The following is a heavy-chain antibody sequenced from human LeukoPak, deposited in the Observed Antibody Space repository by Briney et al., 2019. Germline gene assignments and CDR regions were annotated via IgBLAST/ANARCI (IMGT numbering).Heavy chain of an antibody. Sequence: GGSLRLSCAASGFTFSSYAMHWVRQAPGKGLEWVSGISWNSGSIGYADSVKGRFTISRDNAKNSLYLQMNSLRAEDTALYYCAKVSSGWYGDLFDYWGQGTLVTVSS. D-gene: IGHD6-19*01. CDR1: GFTFSSYA. V-gene: IGHV3-9*01. CDR2: ISWNSGSI. CDR3: AKVSSGWYGDLFDY. J-gene: IGHJ4*02.